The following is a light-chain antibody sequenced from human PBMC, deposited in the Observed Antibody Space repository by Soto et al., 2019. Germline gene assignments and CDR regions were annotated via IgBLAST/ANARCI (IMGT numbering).Light chain of an antibody. J-gene: IGKJ4*01. CDR2: AAS. CDR3: KQSYGTPLT. Sequence: DIQMTQSPSSLSASVGDRVTITCRASQSISSYLNWYQQKPGKAPKLLIYAASSLQSGVPSRFSGSGSGTAFPLHISSLQREDIAAYYCKQSYGTPLTFGGGTKVEIK. V-gene: IGKV1-39*01. CDR1: QSISSY.